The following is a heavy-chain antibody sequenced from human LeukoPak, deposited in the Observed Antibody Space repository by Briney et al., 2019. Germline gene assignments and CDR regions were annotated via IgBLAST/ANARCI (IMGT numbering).Heavy chain of an antibody. CDR2: ISAYNGNT. D-gene: IGHD3-22*01. CDR1: GYTFTSYG. Sequence: ASVKVSCKASGYTFTSYGISWVRQAPGQGLEWMGWISAYNGNTNYAQKLQGRVTMTTDTSTSTAYMELSSLRSEDTAVYYCARRSFSARDSSGYSFDYWGQGTLVTVSS. CDR3: ARRSFSARDSSGYSFDY. J-gene: IGHJ4*02. V-gene: IGHV1-18*01.